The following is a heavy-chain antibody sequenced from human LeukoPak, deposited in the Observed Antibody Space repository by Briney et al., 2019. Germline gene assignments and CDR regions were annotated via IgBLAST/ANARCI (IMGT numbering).Heavy chain of an antibody. V-gene: IGHV3-21*01. CDR2: ISSSSSYI. D-gene: IGHD2-21*02. CDR1: GFTFSSYS. Sequence: PGGSLRLSCAASGFTFSSYSMNWVRQAPGKGLEWASSISSSSSYIYYADSVKGRFTISRDNAKNSLYLQMNSLRAEDTAVYYCARPGLTDFDYWGQGTLVTVSS. J-gene: IGHJ4*02. CDR3: ARPGLTDFDY.